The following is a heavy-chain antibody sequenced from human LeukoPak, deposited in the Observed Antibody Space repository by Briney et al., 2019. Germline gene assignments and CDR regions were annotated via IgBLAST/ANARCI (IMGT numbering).Heavy chain of an antibody. V-gene: IGHV3-23*01. D-gene: IGHD5-12*01. CDR1: GFTFSNYA. CDR3: TKERAGYSGYDPFDY. Sequence: GGSLRLSCAASGFTFSNYAMSWVRQAPGQGLEWVSSISNTGNTFYADSVKGHFTISRDNSKNTLYLQMNSLRGEDTAVYYCTKERAGYSGYDPFDYWGQGTLVIVSS. CDR2: ISNTGNT. J-gene: IGHJ4*02.